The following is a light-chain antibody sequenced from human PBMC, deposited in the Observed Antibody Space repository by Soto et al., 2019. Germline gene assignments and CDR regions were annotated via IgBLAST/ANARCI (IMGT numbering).Light chain of an antibody. CDR3: HHRIT. CDR1: QSVSSS. J-gene: IGKJ5*01. V-gene: IGKV3-11*01. Sequence: IVLTQSPATLSLSPGERATLSCRASQSVSSSLAWYQQKPGQAPRLLVYDASTRATGIPARFSGSGSGTNFALTVTSLEPKDFAVYYCHHRITFGQGIRLEIK. CDR2: DAS.